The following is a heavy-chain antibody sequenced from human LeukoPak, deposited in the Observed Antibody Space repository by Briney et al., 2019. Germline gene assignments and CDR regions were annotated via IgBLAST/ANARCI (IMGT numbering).Heavy chain of an antibody. CDR3: ARDPDPAYYYDSSGYMDV. CDR2: IKQDGSEK. CDR1: GFTFSSYW. V-gene: IGHV3-7*01. Sequence: GGSLRLSCAAFGFTFSSYWMSWVRQAPGKGLEWVANIKQDGSEKYYVDSVKGRFTISRDNAKNSLYLQMNSLRAEDTAVYYCARDPDPAYYYDSSGYMDVWGKGTTVTVSS. J-gene: IGHJ6*03. D-gene: IGHD3-22*01.